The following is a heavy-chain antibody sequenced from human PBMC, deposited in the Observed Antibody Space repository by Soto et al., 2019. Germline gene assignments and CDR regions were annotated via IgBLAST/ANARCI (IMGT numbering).Heavy chain of an antibody. V-gene: IGHV3-33*01. Sequence: PGGSLRLSWAASGFTFNRHGMHWARQTPGKGLEWVAVTWYDGSNKYYSDSVKGRFTISRDNARNTLYLHMYSLRADDTAVYYCVRDTALGTTSPGFWGQGTLVTVSS. CDR1: GFTFNRHG. CDR3: VRDTALGTTSPGF. CDR2: TWYDGSNK. J-gene: IGHJ1*01. D-gene: IGHD2-2*01.